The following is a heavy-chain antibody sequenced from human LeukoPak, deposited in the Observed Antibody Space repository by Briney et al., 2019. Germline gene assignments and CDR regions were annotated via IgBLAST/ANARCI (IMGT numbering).Heavy chain of an antibody. J-gene: IGHJ4*02. CDR3: ARDFYSSGWYGADH. D-gene: IGHD6-19*01. CDR1: GFTFSSDW. V-gene: IGHV3-74*01. CDR2: INADGSRT. Sequence: GGSLRLSCAASGFTFSSDWMHWVRQTPGEGLVWVSRINADGSRTTYADSVKGRFTISRDNAKNTLYLQMNSLRVEDTAVYYCARDFYSSGWYGADHWGQGTLVTVSS.